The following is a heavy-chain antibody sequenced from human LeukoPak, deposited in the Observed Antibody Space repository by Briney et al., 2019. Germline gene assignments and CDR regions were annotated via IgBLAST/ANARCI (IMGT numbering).Heavy chain of an antibody. CDR3: ARGLYCGGDCFNYFDY. D-gene: IGHD2-21*02. V-gene: IGHV4-34*01. CDR2: INHSGST. Sequence: PSETLSLTCAVYGGSFSGYYWSWIRQPPGKGLEWIGEINHSGSTNYNPSLKSRVTMSVDTSKNQFSLKLSSVTAADTAVYYCARGLYCGGDCFNYFDYWGQGTLVTVSS. CDR1: GGSFSGYY. J-gene: IGHJ4*02.